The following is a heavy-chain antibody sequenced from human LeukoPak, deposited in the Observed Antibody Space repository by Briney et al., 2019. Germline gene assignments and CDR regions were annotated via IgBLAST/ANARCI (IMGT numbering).Heavy chain of an antibody. D-gene: IGHD3-22*01. CDR3: AREETYYYDINWFDA. CDR1: GGSFSGYY. V-gene: IGHV4-34*01. Sequence: PSETLSLTCAVYGGSFSGYYWSWIRQPPGKGLEWIGEINHSGSTNYNPSLKSRVTISVDTSKNQFSLKLSSVTAADTAVYYCAREETYYYDINWFDAWGQGTLVTVSS. CDR2: INHSGST. J-gene: IGHJ5*02.